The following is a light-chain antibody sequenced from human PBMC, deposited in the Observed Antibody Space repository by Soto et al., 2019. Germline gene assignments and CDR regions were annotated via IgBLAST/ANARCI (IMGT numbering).Light chain of an antibody. V-gene: IGKV3-15*01. CDR1: QSVSTN. J-gene: IGKJ1*01. CDR3: QQYNIWPQT. CDR2: GAS. Sequence: IAMTQSPATLSVSPGERATLSCRASQSVSTNLAWYQQKPGQAPRLLIYGASTRATGIPARFSGSGSGTEFTLTISSLQSEDFAVYFCQQYNIWPQTFGQGTKVDI.